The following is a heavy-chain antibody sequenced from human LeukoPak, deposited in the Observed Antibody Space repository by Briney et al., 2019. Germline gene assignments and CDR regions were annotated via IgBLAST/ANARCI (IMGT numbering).Heavy chain of an antibody. CDR3: ARDDSGIDAFDI. Sequence: SETLSLTCTVPGGSISSYYWSWIRQPPGKGLEWIGYIYYSGSTNYNPSLKSRVTISVDTSKNQFSLKLSSVTAADTAVYYCARDDSGIDAFDIWGQGTMVTVSS. V-gene: IGHV4-59*01. CDR2: IYYSGST. CDR1: GGSISSYY. D-gene: IGHD3-10*01. J-gene: IGHJ3*02.